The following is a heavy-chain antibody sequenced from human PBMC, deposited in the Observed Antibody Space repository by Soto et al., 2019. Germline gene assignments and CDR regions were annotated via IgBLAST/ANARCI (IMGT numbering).Heavy chain of an antibody. V-gene: IGHV1-69*02. J-gene: IGHJ4*02. CDR1: GGTFSSYT. D-gene: IGHD1-20*01. CDR2: IIPILGIA. CDR3: ARVNNPTKIFDY. Sequence: QVQLVQSGAEVKKPGSSVKVSCKASGGTFSSYTISWVRQAPGQGLEWMGRIIPILGIANYAQKFQGRVTITADKSTSTAYMELSSLRTEDTAVYYCARVNNPTKIFDYWGQGTLVTVSS.